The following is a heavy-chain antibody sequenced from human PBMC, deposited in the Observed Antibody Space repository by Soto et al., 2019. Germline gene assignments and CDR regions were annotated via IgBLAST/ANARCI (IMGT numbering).Heavy chain of an antibody. CDR3: AKDRFSSSSAATFDY. V-gene: IGHV3-9*01. Sequence: EVQLVESGGGLAQPGRSLRLSCAASGFIFDDYAMHWVRQAPGKGLEWVSGISWQSGSIRYADSVKGRFTISRDNSKNSLYLQLNSRRVEDTALYYCAKDRFSSSSAATFDYWGQGIRVTVSS. D-gene: IGHD6-6*01. J-gene: IGHJ4*02. CDR1: GFIFDDYA. CDR2: ISWQSGSI.